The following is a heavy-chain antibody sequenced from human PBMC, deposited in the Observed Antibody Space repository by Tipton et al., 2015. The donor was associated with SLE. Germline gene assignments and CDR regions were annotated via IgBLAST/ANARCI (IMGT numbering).Heavy chain of an antibody. V-gene: IGHV3-21*01. J-gene: IGHJ3*02. CDR2: ISGSSTYR. D-gene: IGHD6-19*01. Sequence: SLRLSCVASGFSVNVMNWVRQAPGKGLEWISSISGSSTYRWFADSVKGRFTISRDNAKNTVFLEMNSLRADDTAVYYCARASRSSAWFGISFDIWGQGTMVTVSS. CDR1: GFSVNV. CDR3: ARASRSSAWFGISFDI.